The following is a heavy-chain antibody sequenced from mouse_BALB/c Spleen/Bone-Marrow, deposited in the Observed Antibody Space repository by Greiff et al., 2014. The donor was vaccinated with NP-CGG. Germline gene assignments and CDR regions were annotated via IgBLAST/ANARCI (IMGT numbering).Heavy chain of an antibody. J-gene: IGHJ2*01. Sequence: LQESGAELVRPGSSVKISCKASGYAFSGYWMNWVKQRPGQGLEWIGQIYPGDGDTDYNGKFKGKATLTADKSSSTAYTQLSSLTSEDAAVYFCARGGISVDYWGQGTTLTVSS. CDR2: IYPGDGDT. CDR3: ARGGISVDY. V-gene: IGHV1-80*01. CDR1: GYAFSGYW.